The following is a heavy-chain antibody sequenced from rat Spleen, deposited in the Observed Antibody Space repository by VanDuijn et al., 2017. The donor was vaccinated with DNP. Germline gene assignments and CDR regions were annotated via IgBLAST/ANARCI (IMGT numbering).Heavy chain of an antibody. V-gene: IGHV5S23*01. D-gene: IGHD1-11*01. Sequence: EVQLEESGGGLVQPGRSLTLSCAASRFTFSDYNMAWVRQAPTKGLEWVACMSPTTRSSYYRDSVKGRFTVSRDDATSTLYLQMNSLRSEDMATYYCARHGRRVFDYWGQGVMVTVSS. CDR1: RFTFSDYN. J-gene: IGHJ2*01. CDR2: MSPTTRSS. CDR3: ARHGRRVFDY.